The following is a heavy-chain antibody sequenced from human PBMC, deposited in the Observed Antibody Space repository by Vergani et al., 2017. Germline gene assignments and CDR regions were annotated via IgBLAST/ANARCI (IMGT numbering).Heavy chain of an antibody. V-gene: IGHV3-21*01. J-gene: IGHJ5*02. Sequence: EVQLVESGGGLVKPGGSLRLSCAASGFTFSSYSMNWVRQAPGKGLEWVSSISSSSSYIYYADSVQGRFTISRDNAKNSLYLQMNSLRAEDTAVYYCAREAVTIFGVVPNWFDPWGQGTLVTVSS. CDR2: ISSSSSYI. D-gene: IGHD3-3*01. CDR3: AREAVTIFGVVPNWFDP. CDR1: GFTFSSYS.